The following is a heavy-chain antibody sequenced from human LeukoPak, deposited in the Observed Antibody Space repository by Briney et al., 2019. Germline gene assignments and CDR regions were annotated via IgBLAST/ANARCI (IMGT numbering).Heavy chain of an antibody. Sequence: ASVKVSCKASGYTFTSYYMHWVRQAPGQGLERMGIINPSGGSTSYAQKFQGRVTMTRDMSTSTVYMELSSLRSEDTAVYYCARDSGSPAWFDPWGQGTLVTVSS. CDR1: GYTFTSYY. D-gene: IGHD1-26*01. CDR2: INPSGGST. CDR3: ARDSGSPAWFDP. V-gene: IGHV1-46*01. J-gene: IGHJ5*02.